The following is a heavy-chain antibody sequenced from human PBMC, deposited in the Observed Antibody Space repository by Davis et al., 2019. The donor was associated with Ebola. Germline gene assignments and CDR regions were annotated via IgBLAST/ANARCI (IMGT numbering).Heavy chain of an antibody. CDR2: INTNTGNP. Sequence: ASVKVSCKASGYTFTNYGITWVRQAPGQGLEWMGWINTNTGNPTYAQGFTGRFVFSLDTSVSTAYLQISSLKAEDTAVYYCARGMGELALNWGQGTLVTVSS. J-gene: IGHJ4*02. D-gene: IGHD3-16*01. CDR3: ARGMGELALN. V-gene: IGHV7-4-1*02. CDR1: GYTFTNYG.